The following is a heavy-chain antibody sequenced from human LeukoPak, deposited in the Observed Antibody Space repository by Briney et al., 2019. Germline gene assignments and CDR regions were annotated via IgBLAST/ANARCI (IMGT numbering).Heavy chain of an antibody. Sequence: PSETLSLTCAVYGGSFSGYYWNWIRQPPGKGLEWIGEIYHIGSTNYNPSLKSRVTMSLDKSKNQISLEWSSVTAADTAFYYCARGGDWNYWPYWGQGILVTVSS. D-gene: IGHD1-7*01. CDR3: ARGGDWNYWPY. CDR1: GGSFSGYY. V-gene: IGHV4-34*01. CDR2: IYHIGST. J-gene: IGHJ4*02.